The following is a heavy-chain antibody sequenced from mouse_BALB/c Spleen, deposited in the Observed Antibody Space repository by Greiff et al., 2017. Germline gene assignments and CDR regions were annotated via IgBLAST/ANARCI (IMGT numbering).Heavy chain of an antibody. CDR1: EYEFPSHD. V-gene: IGHV5-2*01. D-gene: IGHD1-2*01. J-gene: IGHJ3*01. Sequence: EVMLVESGGGLVQPGESLKLSCESNEYEFPSHDMSWVRKTPEKRLELVAAINSDGGSTYYPDTMERRFIISRDTTKNTLYLQMNSLRSEDTAFYYCARHGDYYGYAWFAYWGQGTLVTVSA. CDR2: INSDGGST. CDR3: ARHGDYYGYAWFAY.